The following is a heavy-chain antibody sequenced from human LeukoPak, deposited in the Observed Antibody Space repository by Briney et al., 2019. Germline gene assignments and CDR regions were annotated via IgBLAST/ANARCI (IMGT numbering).Heavy chain of an antibody. D-gene: IGHD1-1*01. CDR2: INWNGGST. CDR1: GFKFDDYG. CDR3: ARGAAGTTFDY. J-gene: IGHJ4*02. Sequence: GGSLRLSCAASGFKFDDYGMSWVRQAPGKGLKWVSGINWNGGSTDYADSVKGRFTISRDNAKNSLYLQMISLRAEDTALYYCARGAAGTTFDYWGQGTLVTVSS. V-gene: IGHV3-20*04.